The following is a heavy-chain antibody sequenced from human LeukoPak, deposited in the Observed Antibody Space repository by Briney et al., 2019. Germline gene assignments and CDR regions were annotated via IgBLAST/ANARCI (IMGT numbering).Heavy chain of an antibody. CDR2: IVVSSGNT. D-gene: IGHD3-10*01. J-gene: IGHJ6*02. CDR1: GFTFTSSA. V-gene: IGHV1-58*02. Sequence: SVKVSCKASGFTFTSSAMQWVRQARGQRLEWIGWIVVSSGNTNYAQKFQERVTITRDMSTSTAYMELSSLRSEDTAVYYCAADRGTMVRGVIHYYCGMDVWGQGTTVTVSS. CDR3: AADRGTMVRGVIHYYCGMDV.